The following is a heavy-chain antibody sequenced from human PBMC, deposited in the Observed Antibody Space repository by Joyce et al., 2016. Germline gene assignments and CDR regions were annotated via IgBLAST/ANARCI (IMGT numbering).Heavy chain of an antibody. J-gene: IGHJ1*01. CDR3: ARSSGYSSAEYFQH. CDR1: GGSISSSNW. CDR2: IFHTGST. V-gene: IGHV4-4*02. D-gene: IGHD3-22*01. Sequence: QVQLQESGPGLVKPSGTLSLTCAVSGGSISSSNWWSWVRQPPGQGLEWIGEIFHTGSTKYNLSLKSRVTISVDKSKNQFSLKLSSVTAADTAVYYCARSSGYSSAEYFQHWGQGTLVIVSS.